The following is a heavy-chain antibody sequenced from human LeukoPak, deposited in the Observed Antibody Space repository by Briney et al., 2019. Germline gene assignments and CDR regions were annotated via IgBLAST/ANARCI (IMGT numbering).Heavy chain of an antibody. CDR1: GFTFSSYA. CDR2: ISRNGDSI. D-gene: IGHD3-22*01. Sequence: PWGSLRLSCSASGFTFSSYAMHWVRQAPGKGLEYVSGISRNGDSIYDANSVKGRFTISRDNSKNTLYLQMSSLRAEDTAVYYCVKGFYSSGSIRGGSFDYWGQGTLVTVSS. V-gene: IGHV3-64D*09. CDR3: VKGFYSSGSIRGGSFDY. J-gene: IGHJ4*02.